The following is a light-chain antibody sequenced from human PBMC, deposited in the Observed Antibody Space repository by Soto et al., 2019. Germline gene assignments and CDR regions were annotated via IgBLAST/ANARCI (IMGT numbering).Light chain of an antibody. Sequence: QTVVTQEPSFSVSPGRTVTLTCGLSSGSVSTTYYPTWYQQTPGQAPRTLIYSTDTRSSGVPDRFDGSILGNKAALTITGAQADDESDYYCVRYMGRGIWVCGGGTKLPVL. J-gene: IGLJ3*02. CDR3: VRYMGRGIWV. CDR1: SGSVSTTYY. CDR2: STD. V-gene: IGLV8-61*01.